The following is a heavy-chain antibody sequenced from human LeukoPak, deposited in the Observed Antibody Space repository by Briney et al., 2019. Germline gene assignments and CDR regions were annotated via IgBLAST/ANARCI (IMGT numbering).Heavy chain of an antibody. CDR1: GGSFSGYY. CDR2: INHSGST. Sequence: TPSETLSLTCAVYGGSFSGYYWSWVRQPPGKGLEWIGEINHSGSTNYNPSLKSRVTISVDTSKNQFSLKLSSVTAADTAVYYCARASVTYYYYYYMDVWGKGTTVTVSS. D-gene: IGHD4-11*01. V-gene: IGHV4-34*01. CDR3: ARASVTYYYYYYMDV. J-gene: IGHJ6*03.